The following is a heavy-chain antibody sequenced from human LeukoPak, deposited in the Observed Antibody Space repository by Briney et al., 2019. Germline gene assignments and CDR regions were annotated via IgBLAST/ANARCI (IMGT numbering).Heavy chain of an antibody. Sequence: PGGSLRLSCAASGFTFSSYGMHWVRQAPGKGLEWVAFIRYDGSNKYYADSVKGRFTISRDNSKNTLYLQMNSLRAEDTAVYYCAKADSSSSRYFDYWGQGTLVTVSS. V-gene: IGHV3-30*02. CDR3: AKADSSSSRYFDY. J-gene: IGHJ4*02. CDR1: GFTFSSYG. CDR2: IRYDGSNK. D-gene: IGHD6-6*01.